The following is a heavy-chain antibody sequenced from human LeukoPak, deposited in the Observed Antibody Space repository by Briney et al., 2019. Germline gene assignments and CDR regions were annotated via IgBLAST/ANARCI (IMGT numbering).Heavy chain of an antibody. V-gene: IGHV2-5*01. CDR3: AHRRVYDCVWGSYRYFWSDP. CDR1: GFSLSTSGVG. Sequence: SGPTLMNPTQTLALTCTFSGFSLSTSGVGVGWIRQPPGKALEWLALIYWNDDKRYSPSLKSRLTITKDTSKNQVVLTMTNTDPVDTATYYCAHRRVYDCVWGSYRYFWSDPWGQGTLVTVSS. D-gene: IGHD3-16*02. J-gene: IGHJ5*02. CDR2: IYWNDDK.